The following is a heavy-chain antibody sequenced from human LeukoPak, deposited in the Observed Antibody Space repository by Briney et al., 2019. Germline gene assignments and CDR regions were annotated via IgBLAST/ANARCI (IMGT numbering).Heavy chain of an antibody. D-gene: IGHD3-22*01. Sequence: PGRSLRLSCAASGFTFSSYTMHWVRQAPGKGLEWVAVISYDGSNKYYADSVKGRFTISRDNSKNTLYLQMNSLRAEDTAVYYCAKASIIMIVVLGDYYMDVWGKGTTVTVSS. CDR3: AKASIIMIVVLGDYYMDV. V-gene: IGHV3-30*04. J-gene: IGHJ6*03. CDR2: ISYDGSNK. CDR1: GFTFSSYT.